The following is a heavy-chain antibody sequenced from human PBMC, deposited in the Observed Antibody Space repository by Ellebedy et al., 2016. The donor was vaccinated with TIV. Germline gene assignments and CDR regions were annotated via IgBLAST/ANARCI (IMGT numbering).Heavy chain of an antibody. D-gene: IGHD6-13*01. V-gene: IGHV3-15*01. J-gene: IGHJ4*02. CDR1: GFTFTDAW. CDR2: IKSNTVGETR. Sequence: GESLKISCAASGFTFTDAWMTWVRQGPGKGLEWVGRIKSNTVGETRDYAAPVKGRFTISMDDSKRTLFLQMNSLNDEDTAVYYCTTGSSRGYWGQGTLVTVSS. CDR3: TTGSSRGY.